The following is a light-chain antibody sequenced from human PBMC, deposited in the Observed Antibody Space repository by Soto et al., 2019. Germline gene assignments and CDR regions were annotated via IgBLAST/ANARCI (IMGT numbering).Light chain of an antibody. CDR1: QSVSSSY. Sequence: TQSPSSLSASVGERATLSCRVSQSVSSSYLAWYQQKPGQAPRLLIYGASSRATGIPDRFSGSGSGTDFTLTIGRLEPEDFAVYYCQQYGSSPLTFGGGTKVDI. CDR3: QQYGSSPLT. V-gene: IGKV3-20*01. J-gene: IGKJ4*01. CDR2: GAS.